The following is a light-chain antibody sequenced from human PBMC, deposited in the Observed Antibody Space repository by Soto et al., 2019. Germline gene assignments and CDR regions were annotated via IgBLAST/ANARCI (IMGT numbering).Light chain of an antibody. Sequence: QSALTQPASVSGSLGQSITITCTGTSSDVGTYKLVSWYRQHPGKAPQLMIYEGSKRPSGISDRFSGSKSANTASLTISGFQAEDEADYYCCSYAGSRAAFGGGTQLTVL. V-gene: IGLV2-23*01. CDR1: SSDVGTYKL. J-gene: IGLJ7*01. CDR2: EGS. CDR3: CSYAGSRAA.